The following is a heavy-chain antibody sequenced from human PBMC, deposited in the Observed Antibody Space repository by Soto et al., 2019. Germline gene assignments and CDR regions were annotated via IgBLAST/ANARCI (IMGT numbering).Heavy chain of an antibody. CDR3: ARDGYCTNGVCYGGGGPFDY. CDR1: GGSMSNSY. J-gene: IGHJ4*02. Sequence: SETLSLTCTVSGGSMSNSYWNWIRQPPGKGLEWIGYIFYSGNTNYNPALKSRVPISVDTSKNQFSLNLSSVTAADTAVYYCARDGYCTNGVCYGGGGPFDYWGQGALVTVSS. CDR2: IFYSGNT. D-gene: IGHD2-8*01. V-gene: IGHV4-59*01.